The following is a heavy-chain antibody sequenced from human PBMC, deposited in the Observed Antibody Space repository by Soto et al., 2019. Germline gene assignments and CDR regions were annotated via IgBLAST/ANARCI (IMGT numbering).Heavy chain of an antibody. CDR1: GITFSNYA. Sequence: EVQLLESGGGLVQPGGSLRLSCAASGITFSNYAMSWVRQAPGKGLEWVSSIRDSDDSTYYADSVKGRFSISRDNSKNTLYLQMNSLRAVDTAVYYCAKGTSFGYWGQGTLVTVSS. J-gene: IGHJ4*02. CDR2: IRDSDDST. CDR3: AKGTSFGY. V-gene: IGHV3-23*01. D-gene: IGHD2-2*01.